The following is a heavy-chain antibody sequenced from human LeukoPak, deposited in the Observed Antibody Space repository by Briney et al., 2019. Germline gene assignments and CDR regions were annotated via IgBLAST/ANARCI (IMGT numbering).Heavy chain of an antibody. Sequence: PGGSLRLSCAASGFTFSDYYMSWIRQAPGKGLEWVSYISSSGSTIYYADSVKGRFTISRDNAKNSLYLQMNSLRAEDTAVYYCARDVTGRNNRITMVRGGYFDYWGQGTLVTVSS. CDR2: ISSSGSTI. CDR3: ARDVTGRNNRITMVRGGYFDY. J-gene: IGHJ4*02. CDR1: GFTFSDYY. V-gene: IGHV3-11*01. D-gene: IGHD3-10*01.